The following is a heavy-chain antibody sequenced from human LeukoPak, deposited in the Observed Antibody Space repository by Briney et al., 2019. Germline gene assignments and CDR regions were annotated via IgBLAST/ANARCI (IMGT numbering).Heavy chain of an antibody. CDR2: ISSSGSLI. V-gene: IGHV3-48*03. Sequence: GGSLRLSCSASGLTFHSYEMHWVRQAPGKGLEWVSYISSSGSLIFYADSVRGRFTISRDNARNSLYLQMNSLRAEDTAVYYCAREDEDAFDIWGQGTMVTVSS. J-gene: IGHJ3*02. CDR3: AREDEDAFDI. CDR1: GLTFHSYE.